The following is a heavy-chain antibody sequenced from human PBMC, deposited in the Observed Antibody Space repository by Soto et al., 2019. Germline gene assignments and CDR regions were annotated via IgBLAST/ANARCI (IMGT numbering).Heavy chain of an antibody. V-gene: IGHV3-33*01. D-gene: IGHD2-15*01. J-gene: IGHJ3*02. Sequence: PGGSLRLSCAASGFTFSSYGMHWVRQAPGKGLEWVAVIWYDGSNKYYADSVKGRFTISRDNSKNTLYLQMNSLRAEDTAVYYCARDLDGVCSGGSCYSVNACDIWGQGTMVTVSS. CDR1: GFTFSSYG. CDR2: IWYDGSNK. CDR3: ARDLDGVCSGGSCYSVNACDI.